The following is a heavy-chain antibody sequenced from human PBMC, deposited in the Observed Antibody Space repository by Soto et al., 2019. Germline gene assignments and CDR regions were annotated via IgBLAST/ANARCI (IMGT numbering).Heavy chain of an antibody. CDR1: GYTFTGYY. V-gene: IGHV1-2*04. CDR3: ARGHDDILTGYYLYYFDY. J-gene: IGHJ4*02. D-gene: IGHD3-9*01. CDR2: INPNSGGT. Sequence: QVQLVQSGAEVKKPGASVKVSCKASGYTFTGYYMHWVRQAPGQGLEWMGWINPNSGGTNYAQKFRGWVTMTRDTSISTAYMELSRLRSDDTAVYYCARGHDDILTGYYLYYFDYWGQGTLVTVSS.